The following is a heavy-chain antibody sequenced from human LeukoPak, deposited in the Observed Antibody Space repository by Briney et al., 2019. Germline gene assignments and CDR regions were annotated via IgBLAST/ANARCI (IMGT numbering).Heavy chain of an antibody. CDR1: GFTFSSYA. CDR3: ARGDCSSTSCYYFDD. V-gene: IGHV3-64*01. CDR2: ISSNGGST. D-gene: IGHD2-2*01. Sequence: GGSLRLSCAASGFTFSSYAMHWVRQAPGKGLEYVSAISSNGGSTYYANSVKGRFTISRDDSKNTLYLQMGSLRAEDMAVYYCARGDCSSTSCYYFDDWGQGTLVTVSS. J-gene: IGHJ4*02.